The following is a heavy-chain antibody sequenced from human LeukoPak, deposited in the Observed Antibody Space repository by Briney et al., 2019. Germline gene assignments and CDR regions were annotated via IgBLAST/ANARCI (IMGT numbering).Heavy chain of an antibody. Sequence: SETLSLTCTDSGGSISSYYWSWIRQPPGKGLEWIGYIYYSGSTNYNPSLKSRVTISVDTSKNQFSLKLSSVTAADTAVYYCARALYIAVAGTGWFDPWGQGTLVTVSS. CDR3: ARALYIAVAGTGWFDP. D-gene: IGHD6-19*01. CDR1: GGSISSYY. CDR2: IYYSGST. V-gene: IGHV4-59*08. J-gene: IGHJ5*02.